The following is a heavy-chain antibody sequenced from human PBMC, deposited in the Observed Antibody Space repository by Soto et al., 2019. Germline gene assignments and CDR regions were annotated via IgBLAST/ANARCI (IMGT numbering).Heavy chain of an antibody. CDR2: IYYSGST. CDR1: GGSISSSSYY. Sequence: SETMALTCTASGGSISSSSYYWGWIRQPPGKGLEWIGSIYYSGSTYYNPSLKSRVTISVDTSKNQFSLKLSSVTAADTAVYYCAREGGSWYDATGYWAQGTLVTVSS. CDR3: AREGGSWYDATGY. D-gene: IGHD6-13*01. V-gene: IGHV4-39*01. J-gene: IGHJ4*02.